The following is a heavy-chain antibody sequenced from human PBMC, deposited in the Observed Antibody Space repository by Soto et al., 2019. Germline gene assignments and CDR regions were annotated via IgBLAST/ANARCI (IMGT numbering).Heavy chain of an antibody. CDR2: IYYSGST. Sequence: QVQLQESGPGLVKPSETLSLTCTVSGGSISSYYWSWIRQPPGKGLEWIGYIYYSGSTNYNPSLRIRVTISVDTSKNHFSLKLSSVTAADTAVYYWARQNGRRGLLRNYYYMDVWAKGPRSPSP. D-gene: IGHD6-19*01. CDR3: ARQNGRRGLLRNYYYMDV. CDR1: GGSISSYY. J-gene: IGHJ6*03. V-gene: IGHV4-59*08.